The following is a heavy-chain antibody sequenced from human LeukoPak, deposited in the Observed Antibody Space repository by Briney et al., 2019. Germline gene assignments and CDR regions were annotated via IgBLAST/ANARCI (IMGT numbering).Heavy chain of an antibody. CDR3: ARGRAMVSFFDY. CDR1: GGSISSYY. CDR2: IYYSGST. D-gene: IGHD5-18*01. V-gene: IGHV4-59*01. Sequence: SETLSLTCTVSGGSISSYYWSWIRQPPGKGLEWIGYIYYSGSTNYNPSFKSRVTISVDTSKNQFSLKLSSVTAADTAVYYCARGRAMVSFFDYWGQGTLVTVSS. J-gene: IGHJ4*02.